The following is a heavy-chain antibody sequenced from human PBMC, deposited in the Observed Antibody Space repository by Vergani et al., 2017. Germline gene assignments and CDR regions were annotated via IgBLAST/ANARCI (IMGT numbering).Heavy chain of an antibody. J-gene: IGHJ3*02. V-gene: IGHV3-66*01. CDR1: GFTVSSNY. Sequence: EVQLVQSGGGLVQPGGSLRLSCAASGFTVSSNYMSWVRQAPGKGLEWVAVIYSGGSTYYADSVKGRFTISRDNSKNTLYLQMNSLRAEDTAVYYCATPCDYVWGSYRFAFDIWGQGTMVTVSS. CDR3: ATPCDYVWGSYRFAFDI. CDR2: IYSGGST. D-gene: IGHD3-16*02.